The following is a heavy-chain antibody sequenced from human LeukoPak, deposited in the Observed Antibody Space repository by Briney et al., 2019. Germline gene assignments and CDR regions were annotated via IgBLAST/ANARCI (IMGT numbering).Heavy chain of an antibody. V-gene: IGHV4-59*01. CDR1: GGSISSYY. D-gene: IGHD3-10*01. CDR3: ARGLLADY. J-gene: IGHJ4*02. Sequence: PSETLSLTCTVSGGSISSYYRSWIRQPPGKGLEWIGYIYYSGSTNYNPSLKSRVTISVDTSKNQFSLKLSSVTAADTAVYYCARGLLADYWGQGTLVTVSS. CDR2: IYYSGST.